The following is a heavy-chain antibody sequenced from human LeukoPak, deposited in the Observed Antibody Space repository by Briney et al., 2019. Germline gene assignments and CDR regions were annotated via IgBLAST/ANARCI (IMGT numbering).Heavy chain of an antibody. CDR3: ARDANGGNIDY. V-gene: IGHV3-48*03. CDR1: GFTFSSYE. Sequence: PGGSLRLSCAASGFTFSSYEMNWVRQAPGKGLEWVSYISSSGSTIYYADSVKGRFTISRDNAKNSLYLQINSLRAEDTAVYYCARDANGGNIDYWGQGTLVTVSS. CDR2: ISSSGSTI. J-gene: IGHJ4*02. D-gene: IGHD4-23*01.